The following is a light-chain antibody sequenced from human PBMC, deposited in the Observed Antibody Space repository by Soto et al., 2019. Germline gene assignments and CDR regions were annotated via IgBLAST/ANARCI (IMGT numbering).Light chain of an antibody. CDR3: CSSAGSNIPLI. CDR1: SSDVGNYNF. V-gene: IGLV2-23*02. CDR2: EVS. J-gene: IGLJ1*01. Sequence: QSALTQPASVSGSPGQSITVSCTGTSSDVGNYNFVSWYQQHPGKAPKLMIYEVSKRPSGVSNRFSGSKSGNTASLTISGLQAEDEADYYCCSSAGSNIPLIFGTGTQLTVL.